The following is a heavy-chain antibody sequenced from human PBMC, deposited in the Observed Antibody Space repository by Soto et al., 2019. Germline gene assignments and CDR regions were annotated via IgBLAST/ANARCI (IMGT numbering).Heavy chain of an antibody. V-gene: IGHV4-34*01. CDR1: GGSFSGYY. Sequence: PSETLSLTCAVYGGSFSGYYWSWIRQPPGKGLEWIGEINHSGSTNYNPSLKSRVTISVDTSKNQFSLKLSSVTAADTAVYYCARAGYSYGYYYYYGMDVWGQGTTVTV. CDR2: INHSGST. D-gene: IGHD5-18*01. J-gene: IGHJ6*02. CDR3: ARAGYSYGYYYYYGMDV.